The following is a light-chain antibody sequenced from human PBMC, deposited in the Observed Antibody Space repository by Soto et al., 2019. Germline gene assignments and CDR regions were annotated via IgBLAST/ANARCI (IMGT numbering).Light chain of an antibody. CDR1: QAIAGW. J-gene: IGKJ2*01. CDR3: PVASFFLLP. V-gene: IGKV1D-12*01. CDR2: GTS. Sequence: IPVFLYPSSVYASVGDRVTVACRSSQAIAGWLAWYQQKPGKAPRLLIYGTSTLQSGVPSRFSGSGSGTDFTLTINSLQPEDCVTYCCPVASFFLLPFG.